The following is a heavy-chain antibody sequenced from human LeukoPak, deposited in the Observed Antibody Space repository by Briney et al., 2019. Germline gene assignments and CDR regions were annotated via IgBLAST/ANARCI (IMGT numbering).Heavy chain of an antibody. J-gene: IGHJ1*01. CDR2: ISSSSSYT. Sequence: KPGGSLRLSCAASGLTFSDYYMSWIRQAPGKGLEWVSYISSSSSYTNYADSVKGRFTISRDNAKNSLYLQMNSLRAEDTAVYYCARVAYGDYDAEYFQHWGQGTLVTVSS. CDR1: GLTFSDYY. V-gene: IGHV3-11*05. CDR3: ARVAYGDYDAEYFQH. D-gene: IGHD4-17*01.